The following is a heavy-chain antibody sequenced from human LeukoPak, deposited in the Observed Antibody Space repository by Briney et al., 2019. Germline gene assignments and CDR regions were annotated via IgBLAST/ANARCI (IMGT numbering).Heavy chain of an antibody. CDR1: GDSISSYY. CDR3: ARGRFQLVRGAIMTYYFDY. CDR2: IYYSGST. Sequence: SETLSLTCTVSGDSISSYYWSWIRQPPGKGLEWIGYIYYSGSTNYNPSLKSRVSISVDTSKNQFSLKLSSVTAADTAVYYCARGRFQLVRGAIMTYYFDYWGQGTLVTVSS. J-gene: IGHJ4*02. D-gene: IGHD3-10*01. V-gene: IGHV4-59*01.